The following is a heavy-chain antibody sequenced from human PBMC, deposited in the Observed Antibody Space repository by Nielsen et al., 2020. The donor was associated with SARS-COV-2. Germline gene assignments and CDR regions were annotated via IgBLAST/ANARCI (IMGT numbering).Heavy chain of an antibody. CDR1: GFTISNYG. Sequence: GESLKISCAVSGFTISNYGMQWVRQAPGKGLEWVATMSHDGRLKWYADSVKGRFTISRDYSKGTLHLQMNSLRPDDTAVYYCARDSYIVPTNYYFDYWGQGALVTVSS. CDR3: ARDSYIVPTNYYFDY. J-gene: IGHJ4*02. V-gene: IGHV3-30*03. CDR2: MSHDGRLK. D-gene: IGHD5-12*01.